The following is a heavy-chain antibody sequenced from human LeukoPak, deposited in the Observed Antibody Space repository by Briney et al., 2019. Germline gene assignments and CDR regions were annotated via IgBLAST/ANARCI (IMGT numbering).Heavy chain of an antibody. CDR2: IYYSGST. Sequence: SETLSLTCTVPGGSISSYYWSWIRQPPGKGLEWIGHIYYSGSTNYNPSLKSRVTISVDTSKNQFSLKLSSVTAADTAVYYCARAPGGCYSSSCLDYWGQGTLVTVSS. V-gene: IGHV4-59*01. CDR1: GGSISSYY. CDR3: ARAPGGCYSSSCLDY. J-gene: IGHJ4*02. D-gene: IGHD6-13*01.